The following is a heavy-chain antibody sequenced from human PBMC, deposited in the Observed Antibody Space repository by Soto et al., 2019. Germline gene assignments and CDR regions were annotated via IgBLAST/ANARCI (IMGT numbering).Heavy chain of an antibody. CDR2: IRSKPNSYAT. V-gene: IGHV3-73*01. Sequence: GGSLRLSCAASGLTFSGSALHWVRQASGKGLEWVGRIRSKPNSYATAYAASVKGRFTISRDDSKNTAYLQMDNLRADDTAVYHCARDSSYYGSGRGVLDYWGPGTLVTVSS. D-gene: IGHD3-10*01. CDR1: GLTFSGSA. CDR3: ARDSSYYGSGRGVLDY. J-gene: IGHJ4*02.